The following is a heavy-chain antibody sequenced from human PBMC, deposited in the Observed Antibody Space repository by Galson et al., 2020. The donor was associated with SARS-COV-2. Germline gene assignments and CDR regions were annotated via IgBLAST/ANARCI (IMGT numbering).Heavy chain of an antibody. Sequence: TGGSLRLSCTASGFTIGDYAMSWVRQAPGKGLEWVGFIRSNTYGGATRYAASVRGRFTISRDDSKSIAYLQMNSLKNEDTAVYYCTRESDYYTPTNYYRNDYWGQGTLVTVSS. J-gene: IGHJ4*02. CDR1: GFTIGDYA. D-gene: IGHD2-8*01. CDR2: IRSNTYGGAT. V-gene: IGHV3-49*04. CDR3: TRESDYYTPTNYYRNDY.